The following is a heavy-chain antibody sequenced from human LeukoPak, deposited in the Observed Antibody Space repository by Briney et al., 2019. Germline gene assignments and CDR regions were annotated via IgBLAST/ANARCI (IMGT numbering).Heavy chain of an antibody. V-gene: IGHV4-59*01. CDR3: ASAGSSGYYYFGY. D-gene: IGHD3-22*01. Sequence: SETLSLTCAVSGGSINSYYWSWIRQPPGKGLEWIGCIYYSGSTNYNPSLKSRVTISVDTSKNRFSLKLSSVTAADTAVYYCASAGSSGYYYFGYWGQGTLVTVSS. CDR1: GGSINSYY. J-gene: IGHJ4*02. CDR2: IYYSGST.